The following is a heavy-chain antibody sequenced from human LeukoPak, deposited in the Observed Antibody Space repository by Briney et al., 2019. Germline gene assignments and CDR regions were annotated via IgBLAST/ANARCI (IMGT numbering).Heavy chain of an antibody. V-gene: IGHV4-61*08. CDR3: ARENYVRGSFGYNYFEY. CDR1: GDSISNGGYY. CDR2: VYSTGST. Sequence: SETLSLTCTVSGDSISNGGYYWSWIRQPPGKGLEWIGYVYSTGSTSYNPSLKSRVTILVDTSRSQFSLKLTSVTAADTAIYYCARENYVRGSFGYNYFEYWGQGTLVTVSS. J-gene: IGHJ4*02. D-gene: IGHD3-16*01.